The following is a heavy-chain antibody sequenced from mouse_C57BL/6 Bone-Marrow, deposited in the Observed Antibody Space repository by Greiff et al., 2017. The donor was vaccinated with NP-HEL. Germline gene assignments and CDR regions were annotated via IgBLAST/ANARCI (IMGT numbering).Heavy chain of an antibody. J-gene: IGHJ4*01. CDR3: EREGYDWGSAMEY. Sequence: QVQLQQPGAELVMPGASVKLSCKASGYTFTSYWMHWVKQRPGQGLEWIGEIDPSDSYTNYNQKFKGKSTLTVDKSSSTAYMQLSSLTSEDSAVYYCEREGYDWGSAMEYWGQGTSVTVSA. CDR1: GYTFTSYW. CDR2: IDPSDSYT. D-gene: IGHD2-14*01. V-gene: IGHV1-69*01.